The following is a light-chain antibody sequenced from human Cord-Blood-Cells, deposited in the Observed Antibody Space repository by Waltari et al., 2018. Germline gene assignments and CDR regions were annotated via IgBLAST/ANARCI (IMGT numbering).Light chain of an antibody. CDR1: SSDVGGYNY. V-gene: IGLV2-14*01. CDR3: SSYTSSSTLDV. Sequence: QSALTQPASVSGSPGQSITISCTGTSSDVGGYNYVSWYHQHPGKAPKLMSYEVINRPSGVSDRFSVSKSGNTASLTISGLQAEDEADYYCSSYTSSSTLDVFGTGTKVTVL. J-gene: IGLJ1*01. CDR2: EVI.